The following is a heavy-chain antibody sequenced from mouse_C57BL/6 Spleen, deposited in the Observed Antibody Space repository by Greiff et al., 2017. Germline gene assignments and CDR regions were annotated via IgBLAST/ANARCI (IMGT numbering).Heavy chain of an antibody. J-gene: IGHJ4*01. CDR3: AREGYYGSSYPYYYAMDD. Sequence: DVKLVESGGGLVKPGGSLKLSCAASGFTFSSYAMSWVRQTPEKRLEWVATISDGGSYTYYPDNVKGRFPISRDNAKNNLYLQMSHLKSEDTAMYYCAREGYYGSSYPYYYAMDDWGQGTSVTVSS. V-gene: IGHV5-4*01. D-gene: IGHD1-1*01. CDR2: ISDGGSYT. CDR1: GFTFSSYA.